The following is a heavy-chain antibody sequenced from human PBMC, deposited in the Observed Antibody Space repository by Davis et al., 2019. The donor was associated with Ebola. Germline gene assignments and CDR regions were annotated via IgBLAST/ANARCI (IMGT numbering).Heavy chain of an antibody. D-gene: IGHD3-10*01. CDR1: GGTFSSYA. CDR3: ARLSRGSGSYYNVLDY. Sequence: SVKVSCKASGGTFSSYAISWVRQAPGQGLEWMGGIIPIFGTANYAQKFQARVTITADKSTSTAYMELSSLRSEDTAMYYCARLSRGSGSYYNVLDYWGQGTLVTVSS. CDR2: IIPIFGTA. V-gene: IGHV1-69*06. J-gene: IGHJ4*02.